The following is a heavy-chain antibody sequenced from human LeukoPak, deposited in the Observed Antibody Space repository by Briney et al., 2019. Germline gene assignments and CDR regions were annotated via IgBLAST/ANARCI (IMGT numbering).Heavy chain of an antibody. J-gene: IGHJ6*02. CDR3: ALSIVVVTAIDSYSYGMVV. CDR1: GYTFTSYY. V-gene: IGHV1-46*01. CDR2: INPIGGST. D-gene: IGHD2-21*02. Sequence: ASVKVSCKASGYTFTSYYMHWVRQAPGQGLGWMGIINPIGGSTSYAQKFQGRVTMTTDTSTSTVYMELSSLRSEGTDVYYCALSIVVVTAIDSYSYGMVVWGQGTTVTVSS.